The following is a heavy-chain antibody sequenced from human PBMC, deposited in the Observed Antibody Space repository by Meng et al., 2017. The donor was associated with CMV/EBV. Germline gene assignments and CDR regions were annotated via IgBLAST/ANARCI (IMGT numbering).Heavy chain of an antibody. D-gene: IGHD3-22*01. CDR2: IRYDGSNK. J-gene: IGHJ4*02. CDR3: AKDYYDSSGLFGY. V-gene: IGHV3-30*02. Sequence: GESLKISCAASGFTFSSYGMHWVRQAPGKGLEWVAFIRYDGSNKYYADSVRGRFTISRDNSKNTLYLQMNSLRAEDTAVYYCAKDYYDSSGLFGYWGQGTLVTVSS. CDR1: GFTFSSYG.